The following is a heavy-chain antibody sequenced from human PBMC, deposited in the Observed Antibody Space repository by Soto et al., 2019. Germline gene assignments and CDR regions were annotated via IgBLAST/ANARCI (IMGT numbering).Heavy chain of an antibody. Sequence: GASVKVSCKASGGTFSSYAISWVRQAPGQGLEWMGGIIPIFGTANYAQKFQGRVTITADKSTSTAYMELSSLRSEDTAVYYCARNQKAYFGGDCYSWYFDLWGRGTLVTV. CDR1: GGTFSSYA. J-gene: IGHJ2*01. D-gene: IGHD2-21*02. V-gene: IGHV1-69*06. CDR2: IIPIFGTA. CDR3: ARNQKAYFGGDCYSWYFDL.